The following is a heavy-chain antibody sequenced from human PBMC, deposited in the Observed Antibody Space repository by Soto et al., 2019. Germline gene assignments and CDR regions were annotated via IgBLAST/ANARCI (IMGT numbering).Heavy chain of an antibody. D-gene: IGHD3-22*01. CDR2: INQDGSEK. V-gene: IGHV3-7*01. CDR1: GFTFSHHW. CDR3: ARDLKTYYYDSSGYPRGYYYYGMDV. Sequence: EVQLVESGGGLVQPGGSLRLSCAASGFTFSHHWMSWVRQAPGKGLEWVANINQDGSEKYYVDSVKGRFTISRDNAKNSLYLQMNSLRAEDTAVYYCARDLKTYYYDSSGYPRGYYYYGMDVWGQGTTVTVSS. J-gene: IGHJ6*02.